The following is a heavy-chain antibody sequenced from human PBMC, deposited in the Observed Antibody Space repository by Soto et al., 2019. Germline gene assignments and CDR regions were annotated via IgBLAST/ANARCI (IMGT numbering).Heavy chain of an antibody. CDR2: MNPNSGNT. CDR3: ARGITIFGVVIVGYYYYGMDV. J-gene: IGHJ6*02. D-gene: IGHD3-3*01. CDR1: GGSFSSYP. Sequence: ASVKVSCKASGGSFSSYPINWVRQATGQGLEWMGWMNPNSGNTGYAQKFQGRVTMTRNTSISTAYMELSSLRSEDTAVYYCARGITIFGVVIVGYYYYGMDVWGQGTTVTVSS. V-gene: IGHV1-8*02.